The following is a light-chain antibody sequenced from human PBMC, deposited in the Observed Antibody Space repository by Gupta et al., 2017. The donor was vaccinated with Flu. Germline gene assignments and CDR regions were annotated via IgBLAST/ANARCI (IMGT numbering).Light chain of an antibody. V-gene: IGKV6-21*01. CDR3: QQSSTLPHT. CDR1: QSVGDN. J-gene: IGKJ4*01. CDR2: YAS. Sequence: PDFQSVTPMEKVTITCRASQSVGDNLNWYQEKPDQSPKLLIKYASQARSGVPSRFSASGSGTDFTLTISGLEAEDVATYFCQQSSTLPHTFGGGTKVEIK.